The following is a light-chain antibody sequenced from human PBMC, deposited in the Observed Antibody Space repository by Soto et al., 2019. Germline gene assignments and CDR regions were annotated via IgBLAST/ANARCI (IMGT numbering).Light chain of an antibody. V-gene: IGKV3-11*01. J-gene: IGKJ4*01. CDR1: QTVCGY. Sequence: ILLTQSPATLSLSPGESATLSCKASQTVCGYLLWYQKNPGQAPRLLIYDASSRATGIPDRFSGSGSGTELNLTISSLQPEDFGVYYCQQYNNWPRATFGGGTKVDI. CDR2: DAS. CDR3: QQYNNWPRAT.